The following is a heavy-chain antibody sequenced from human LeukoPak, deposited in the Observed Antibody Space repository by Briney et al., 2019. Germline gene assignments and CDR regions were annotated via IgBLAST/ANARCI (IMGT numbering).Heavy chain of an antibody. V-gene: IGHV3-21*01. CDR2: ISSSSSYI. CDR1: GFTFSSYS. CDR3: AKLSGHTLFDY. Sequence: GGSLRLSCAASGFTFSSYSMNWVRQAPGKGLEWVSSISSSSSYIYYADSVKGRFTISRDNSKNTLYLQMNSLRAEDTAVYYCAKLSGHTLFDYWGQGTLVTVSS. D-gene: IGHD3-3*02. J-gene: IGHJ4*02.